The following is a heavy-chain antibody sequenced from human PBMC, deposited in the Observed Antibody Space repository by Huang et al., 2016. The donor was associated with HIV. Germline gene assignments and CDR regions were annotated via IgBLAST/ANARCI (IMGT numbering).Heavy chain of an antibody. J-gene: IGHJ4*01. Sequence: QVQLQQWGAGLLKPSETLSLPCTVYGESFSDYDWCWIRQVPGKGLEWVGKVTHAGSSNHNPSLKSRVTISGDPSKNQFSRSLTAVTAADTALYDCARDYESFDDSGFNRLLYLDSWGHGTLGTVSS. CDR1: GESFSDYD. V-gene: IGHV4-34*02. CDR2: VTHAGSS. CDR3: ARDYESFDDSGFNRLLYLDS. D-gene: IGHD3-16*01.